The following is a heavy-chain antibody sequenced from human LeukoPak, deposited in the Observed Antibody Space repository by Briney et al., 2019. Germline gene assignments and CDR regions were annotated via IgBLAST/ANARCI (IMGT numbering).Heavy chain of an antibody. D-gene: IGHD6-19*01. Sequence: GGSLRLSCAASGFTFNNAWMSWVRQAPGKGLEWVGRVKSKTDGGTTDYAAPVKGRFTISRDDSKNMVYLQMNSLKTEDTAVHYCTTAGEQWLFYWGQGTLVTVSS. CDR3: TTAGEQWLFY. V-gene: IGHV3-15*01. CDR2: VKSKTDGGTT. J-gene: IGHJ4*02. CDR1: GFTFNNAW.